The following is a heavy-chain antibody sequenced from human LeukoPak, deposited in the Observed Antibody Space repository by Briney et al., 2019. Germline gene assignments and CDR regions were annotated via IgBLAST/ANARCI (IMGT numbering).Heavy chain of an antibody. CDR2: IYHSGST. Sequence: SSETLSLTCAVSGGSISSGGYSWSWIRQPPGKGLEWIGYIYHSGSTYYNPSLKSRVTISVDRSKNQFSLKLSSVTAADTAVYYCARSTTHDAFDIWGQGTMVTVSS. CDR3: ARSTTHDAFDI. J-gene: IGHJ3*02. V-gene: IGHV4-30-2*01. D-gene: IGHD5/OR15-5a*01. CDR1: GGSISSGGYS.